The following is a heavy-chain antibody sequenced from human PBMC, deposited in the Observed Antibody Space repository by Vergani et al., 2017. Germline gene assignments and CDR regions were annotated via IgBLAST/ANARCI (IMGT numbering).Heavy chain of an antibody. CDR2: ISSSGSTI. V-gene: IGHV3-11*01. CDR3: ARPMRLGYCSSTSCYTGAFDI. Sequence: QVQLVESGGGLVKPGGSLRLSCAASGFTFSDYYMSWIRQAPGKGLEWVSYISSSGSTIYYADSVKGRFTISRDNAKNSRYLQMNSLRAEDTDVYYCARPMRLGYCSSTSCYTGAFDIWGQETMVTVSS. J-gene: IGHJ3*02. D-gene: IGHD2-2*02. CDR1: GFTFSDYY.